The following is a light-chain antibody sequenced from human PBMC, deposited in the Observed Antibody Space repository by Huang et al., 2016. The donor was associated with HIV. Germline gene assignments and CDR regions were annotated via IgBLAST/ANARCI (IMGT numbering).Light chain of an antibody. V-gene: IGKV1-39*01. CDR1: QNINTF. CDR2: SAS. CDR3: QQSYRTPYT. Sequence: DIQMTQSPSSLSTFVGDRVTITCRASQNINTFLHWYQEKPGKAPRLLIYSASSLEDGVTSRFSGSASGTEFTLTISNRQPDDFATYYCQQSYRTPYTFGQGTKLDI. J-gene: IGKJ2*01.